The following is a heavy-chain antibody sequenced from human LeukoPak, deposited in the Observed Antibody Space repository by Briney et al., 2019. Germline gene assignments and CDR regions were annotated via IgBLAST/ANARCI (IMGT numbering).Heavy chain of an antibody. Sequence: ASVKVSCKASGYTFTAYYIHWVRQAPGQGLEWMGRINPNSGGTNYAQKFQGRVTMTRDTSISTAYMELSRLRSDDTAVYYCARERFPYDAFDIWGQGTMVTVSS. CDR2: INPNSGGT. D-gene: IGHD2-21*01. CDR3: ARERFPYDAFDI. V-gene: IGHV1-2*06. CDR1: GYTFTAYY. J-gene: IGHJ3*02.